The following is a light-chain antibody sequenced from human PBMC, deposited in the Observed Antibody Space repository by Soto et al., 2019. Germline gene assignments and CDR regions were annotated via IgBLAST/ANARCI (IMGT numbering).Light chain of an antibody. Sequence: QSALTQPASVSGSPGQSITISCTGASSDVGSYNLVSWYQQHPGKAPKLMIYEVTKRPSGVSNRFSGSKSGNTASLTISGLQAEDEADYYCSSYAGSSAVVFGTGTKLTVL. CDR2: EVT. V-gene: IGLV2-23*02. CDR1: SSDVGSYNL. J-gene: IGLJ1*01. CDR3: SSYAGSSAVV.